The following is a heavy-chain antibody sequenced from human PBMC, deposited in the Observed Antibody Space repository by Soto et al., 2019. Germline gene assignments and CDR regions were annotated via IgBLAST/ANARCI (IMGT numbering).Heavy chain of an antibody. CDR1: GFTFKTHA. D-gene: IGHD1-26*01. Sequence: QVQLVESGGGVVQPGTSLRLSCAASGFTFKTHAMHWVRQAPGKGLEWMAVIAYDGNEKFYADSVKGRFTICRDNSKKALYLHINTLTNEDTAVYYCGKDAGEYVPYYYGVDVWGQGTTVTVSS. CDR3: GKDAGEYVPYYYGVDV. J-gene: IGHJ6*02. CDR2: IAYDGNEK. V-gene: IGHV3-30*18.